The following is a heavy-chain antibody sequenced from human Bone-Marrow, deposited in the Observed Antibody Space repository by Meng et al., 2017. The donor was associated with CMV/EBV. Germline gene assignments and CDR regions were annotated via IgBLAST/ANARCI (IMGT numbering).Heavy chain of an antibody. CDR1: GFTFSSHI. CDR3: ARDIGDCTGSFCWDAFDI. CDR2: ISSRSTYI. Sequence: GESLKISCAASGFTFSSHIMNWVRQAPGKGLEWVSSISSRSTYISYTDSVKGRFTVSRDNAKNSLYLQMNSLRAEDTAVYYCARDIGDCTGSFCWDAFDIWGQGTTVTVSS. J-gene: IGHJ3*02. D-gene: IGHD2-8*02. V-gene: IGHV3-21*01.